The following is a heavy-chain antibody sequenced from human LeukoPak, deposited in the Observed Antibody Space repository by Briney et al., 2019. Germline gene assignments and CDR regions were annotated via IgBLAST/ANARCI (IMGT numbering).Heavy chain of an antibody. CDR1: GGSISSSNW. CDR3: ARTTMVRGVSMYNWFDP. V-gene: IGHV4-4*02. Sequence: PSETLSLTCAVSGGSISSSNWWSWVRQPPGEGLEWIGEIYHSGSTNYNPSLKSRVTISVDKSKNQFSLKLSSVTAADTAVYYCARTTMVRGVSMYNWFDPWGQGTLVTVSS. J-gene: IGHJ5*02. D-gene: IGHD3-10*01. CDR2: IYHSGST.